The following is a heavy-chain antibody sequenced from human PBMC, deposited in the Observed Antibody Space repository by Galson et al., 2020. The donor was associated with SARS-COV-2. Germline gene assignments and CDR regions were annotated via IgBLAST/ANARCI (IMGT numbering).Heavy chain of an antibody. CDR3: ARKSSTYDS. Sequence: KDSETLSLSCSVSSGYLSSTSYYWGWIRQPPGKGLEWPGSIYFNGRTFYNPSVASRVTFSIDTSKNQFSLRLTSVTAADTAIYYCARKSSTYDSWGQGVLVTVSS. CDR1: SGYLSSTSYY. CDR2: IYFNGRT. D-gene: IGHD1-26*01. J-gene: IGHJ5*01. V-gene: IGHV4-39*07.